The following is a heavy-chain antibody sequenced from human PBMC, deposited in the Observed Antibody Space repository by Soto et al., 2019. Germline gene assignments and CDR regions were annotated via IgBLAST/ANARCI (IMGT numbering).Heavy chain of an antibody. D-gene: IGHD3-10*01. V-gene: IGHV3-30-3*01. CDR2: ISYDGSNK. Sequence: QVQLVESGGGVVQPGRSLRLSCAASGFTFSSYAMHWVRQAPGKGLEWVAVISYDGSNKYYADSVKGRFTISRDNSKNTLYLQMNSLRAEDTAVYYCASMVRTPSMVRDNAYDYWGQGTLVTVSS. J-gene: IGHJ4*02. CDR1: GFTFSSYA. CDR3: ASMVRTPSMVRDNAYDY.